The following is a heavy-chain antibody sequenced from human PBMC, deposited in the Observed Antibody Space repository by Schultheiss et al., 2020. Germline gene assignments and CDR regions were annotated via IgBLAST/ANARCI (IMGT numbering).Heavy chain of an antibody. D-gene: IGHD6-19*01. Sequence: SETLSLTCAVYGGSFSGYYWSWIRQPPGKGLEWIGEINHSGSTNYTPSLKSRVTISLDTSKNHFSLKVSSVTAADTAVYYCARAGSSSGWIEYFQHWGQGTLVTVSS. CDR3: ARAGSSSGWIEYFQH. CDR1: GGSFSGYY. V-gene: IGHV4-34*01. J-gene: IGHJ1*01. CDR2: INHSGST.